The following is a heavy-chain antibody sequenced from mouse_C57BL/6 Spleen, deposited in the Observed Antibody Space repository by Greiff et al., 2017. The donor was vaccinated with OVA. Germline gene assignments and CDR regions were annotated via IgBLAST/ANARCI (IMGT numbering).Heavy chain of an antibody. J-gene: IGHJ1*03. D-gene: IGHD1-3*01. V-gene: IGHV1-69*01. CDR3: ARRYKHFDV. CDR2: IDPSDSYT. CDR1: GYTFTSYW. Sequence: QVQLKQPGAELVMPGASVKLSCKASGYTFTSYWMHWVKQRPGQGLEWIGEIDPSDSYTNYNQKFKGKSTLTVDKSSSTAYMQLSSLTSEDSAVYYCARRYKHFDVWGTGTTVTVSS.